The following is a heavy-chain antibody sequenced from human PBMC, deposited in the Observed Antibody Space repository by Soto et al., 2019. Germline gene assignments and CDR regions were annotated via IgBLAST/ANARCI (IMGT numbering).Heavy chain of an antibody. Sequence: GGSLRLSCAASGFTFWKFGLHWVRQSPREGLEWVALISHDGTDKYYADSVKGRFTISRDNSKDTLFLHMDNLRPEDTGIYYCAKPTSFVTCFDSWGPGTMLTLST. CDR2: ISHDGTDK. CDR3: AKPTSFVTCFDS. V-gene: IGHV3-30*18. D-gene: IGHD3-16*02. CDR1: GFTFWKFG. J-gene: IGHJ5*01.